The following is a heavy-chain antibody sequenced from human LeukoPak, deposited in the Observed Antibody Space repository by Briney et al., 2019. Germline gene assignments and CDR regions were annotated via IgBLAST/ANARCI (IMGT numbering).Heavy chain of an antibody. CDR3: ARGEGRYSGYDSYYYYMDV. Sequence: SETLSLTCSVSGFSITSGHYWGWIWQPPGKGLEWIGSIYHNGNTYFNPSLKTRVTISVDTSKNQFSLDLSSVTAADTAVYYCARGEGRYSGYDSYYYYMDVWGTGTTVTVSS. D-gene: IGHD5-12*01. V-gene: IGHV4-38-2*02. J-gene: IGHJ6*03. CDR2: IYHNGNT. CDR1: GFSITSGHY.